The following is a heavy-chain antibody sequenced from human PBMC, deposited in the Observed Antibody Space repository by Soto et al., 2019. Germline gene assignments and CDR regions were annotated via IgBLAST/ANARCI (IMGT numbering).Heavy chain of an antibody. CDR3: ASGSTVTTGDF. V-gene: IGHV4-39*01. J-gene: IGHJ4*02. Sequence: PSETLSLTCPVSGGSISTNSYYGGWIRQPPGKGLEWIGCAHSTGSTYYNPSLKSRVTIYVDTSKNQFSLKLTSVTAADTAVYYCASGSTVTTGDFWGQGTLVTVSS. CDR1: GGSISTNSYY. CDR2: AHSTGST. D-gene: IGHD4-17*01.